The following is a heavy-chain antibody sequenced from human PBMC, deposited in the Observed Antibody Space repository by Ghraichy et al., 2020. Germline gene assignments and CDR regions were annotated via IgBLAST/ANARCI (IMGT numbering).Heavy chain of an antibody. Sequence: ASAKVSCKASGYTFTNYYIHWVRQAPGQGLEWMGIIKPSGGSTTYAQKFQGRVTITRDTSTSTVYMELSSLRSEDTAVYYCAREENGGYFDYWGQGTLVTVSS. CDR2: IKPSGGST. CDR3: AREENGGYFDY. CDR1: GYTFTNYY. V-gene: IGHV1-46*01. J-gene: IGHJ4*02. D-gene: IGHD3-16*01.